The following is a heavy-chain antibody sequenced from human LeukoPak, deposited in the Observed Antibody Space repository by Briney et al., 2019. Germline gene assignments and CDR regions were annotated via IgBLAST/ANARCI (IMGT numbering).Heavy chain of an antibody. V-gene: IGHV3-23*01. Sequence: GGTLRLSCAASGFTFSSYGMSWVRQAPGKGLEWVSAISGSGGSTYYADSVKGRFTISRDNAKNSLYLQMNSLRAEDTAVYYCAREGITIFGVVTPYDYWGQGTLVTVSS. CDR1: GFTFSSYG. CDR3: AREGITIFGVVTPYDY. D-gene: IGHD3-3*01. J-gene: IGHJ4*02. CDR2: ISGSGGST.